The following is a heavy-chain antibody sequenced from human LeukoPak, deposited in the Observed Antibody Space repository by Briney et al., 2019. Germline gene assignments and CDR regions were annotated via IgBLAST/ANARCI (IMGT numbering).Heavy chain of an antibody. J-gene: IGHJ4*02. V-gene: IGHV3-48*02. CDR2: ISSSGTTI. CDR3: ARVWGLAVAGGEIEY. D-gene: IGHD6-13*01. CDR1: GFTFSSYS. Sequence: PGGSLRLSCAASGFTFSSYSMNCVRQAPGKGLEWVSYISSSGTTIYYADSVKGRFTISRDNAKNSLYLQMNSLRDEDTAMYYCARVWGLAVAGGEIEYWGQGTLVTVSS.